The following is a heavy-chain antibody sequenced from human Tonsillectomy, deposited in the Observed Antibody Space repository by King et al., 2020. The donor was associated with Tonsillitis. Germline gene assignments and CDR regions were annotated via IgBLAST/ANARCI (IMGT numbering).Heavy chain of an antibody. Sequence: EVQLVESGGTLVQPGGSLRLSCVASGFTFSSYSMNWVRQAPGKGLEWVSYITIRSSPLYYADSVKGRFTISRDNAENSLYLQMDSLRTEDTAVYYCTRDPHALDYWGQGTLVTVSS. CDR3: TRDPHALDY. V-gene: IGHV3-48*01. CDR2: ITIRSSPL. CDR1: GFTFSSYS. J-gene: IGHJ4*02.